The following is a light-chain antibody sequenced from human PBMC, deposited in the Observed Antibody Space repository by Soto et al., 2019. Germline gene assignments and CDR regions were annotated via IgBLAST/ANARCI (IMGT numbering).Light chain of an antibody. CDR2: DAS. CDR1: QSVSSY. V-gene: IGKV3-11*01. J-gene: IGKJ4*01. Sequence: EIVLTQSPATLSLSPGERATLSCRASQSVSSYLAWYQQKPGQAPRLLIYDASNRATGIPARFSGSGSGTDVTLTISSLEPEDFAIYYCQQRSNWPPVTFGVGTKGEIK. CDR3: QQRSNWPPVT.